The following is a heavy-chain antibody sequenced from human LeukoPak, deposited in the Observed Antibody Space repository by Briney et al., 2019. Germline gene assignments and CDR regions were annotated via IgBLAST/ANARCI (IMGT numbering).Heavy chain of an antibody. Sequence: SETLSLTCTVSGGSISSYYWSWTRQPPGKGLEWIGYVYYSGSTNYNPSLKSRVTISVDTSKNQFSLKLSSVTAADTAVYYCARGTALVAPDYFDYWGQGTLVTVSS. CDR2: VYYSGST. V-gene: IGHV4-59*01. CDR3: ARGTALVAPDYFDY. CDR1: GGSISSYY. J-gene: IGHJ4*02. D-gene: IGHD5-18*01.